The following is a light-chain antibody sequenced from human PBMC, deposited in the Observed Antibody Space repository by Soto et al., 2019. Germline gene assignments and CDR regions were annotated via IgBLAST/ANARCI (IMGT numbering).Light chain of an antibody. CDR2: ETY. J-gene: IGLJ3*02. V-gene: IGLV1-51*01. CDR3: GTWDSSLSAGV. CDR1: TSNIGNDY. Sequence: QSVLTQPPSVSAAPGQKVTISCSGSTSNIGNDYVSWYQQFPGTAPKIVIYETYKRPSGIPDRFSGSKSGTSATLDITGLQTGDEADYYCGTWDSSLSAGVFGGGTKLTVL.